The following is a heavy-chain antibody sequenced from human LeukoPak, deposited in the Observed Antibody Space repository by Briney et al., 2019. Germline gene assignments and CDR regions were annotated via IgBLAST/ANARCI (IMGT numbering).Heavy chain of an antibody. Sequence: GGSLRLSCAASGFTFSSYGMHWVRQAPGKGLEWVAFIRYDGSNKYYADSVKGRFTISRDNSKNTLYLQMNSLRAEDTAVYYSXNDEFXPXAGXPLTSYYSPIHVWGQATTVTFSS. CDR3: XNDEFXPXAGXPLTSYYSPIHV. J-gene: IGHJ6*02. V-gene: IGHV3-30*02. CDR2: IRYDGSNK. D-gene: IGHD6-13*01. CDR1: GFTFSSYG.